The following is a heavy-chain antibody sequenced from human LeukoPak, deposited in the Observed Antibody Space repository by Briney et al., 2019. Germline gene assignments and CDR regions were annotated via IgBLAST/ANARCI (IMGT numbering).Heavy chain of an antibody. CDR2: ISGSGGST. Sequence: GGSLRLSCAASGFTFSSYAMSWVRQAPGKGLEWVSAISGSGGSTYYADSVKGRFTISRDNSKNTLYLQMNSLRAEDTAVYYCAKGPIAARPVEYYFDYWGQGTLVTVSS. D-gene: IGHD6-6*01. J-gene: IGHJ4*02. V-gene: IGHV3-23*01. CDR1: GFTFSSYA. CDR3: AKGPIAARPVEYYFDY.